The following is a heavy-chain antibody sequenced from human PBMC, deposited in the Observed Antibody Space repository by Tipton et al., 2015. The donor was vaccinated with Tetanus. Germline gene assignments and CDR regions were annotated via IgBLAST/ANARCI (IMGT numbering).Heavy chain of an antibody. V-gene: IGHV3-33*06. J-gene: IGHJ5*01. CDR3: AKDLRYLSSWHDS. D-gene: IGHD6-13*01. CDR1: GFIFSSYG. Sequence: SLRLSCAASGFIFSSYGIHWVRQAPGKGLEWLAVSWYDGTDKYYADSVKGRFTISRDNSKHTLYLQMNSLGPEDTAVYYCAKDLRYLSSWHDSWGQGALVTVSS. CDR2: SWYDGTDK.